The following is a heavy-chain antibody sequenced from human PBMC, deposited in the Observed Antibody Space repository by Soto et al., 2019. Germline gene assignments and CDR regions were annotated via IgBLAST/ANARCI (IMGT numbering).Heavy chain of an antibody. D-gene: IGHD2-15*01. CDR2: VQSGGST. CDR3: ARDDVHSSGGRCYGVPMYV. CDR1: GFTVSSNY. Sequence: EVQLVESGGGLVQPGGSLRLSCAASGFTVSSNYMSWVRQAPGKGLEWVSLVQSGGSTYYAGSVKGRFTISRDNSKHTLFLQMNSLRAEATAVDYCARDDVHSSGGRCYGVPMYVWGKGYKVPVSS. V-gene: IGHV3-66*01. J-gene: IGHJ6*03.